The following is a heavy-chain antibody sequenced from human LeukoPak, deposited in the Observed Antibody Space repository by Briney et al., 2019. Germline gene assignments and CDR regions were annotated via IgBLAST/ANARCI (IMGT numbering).Heavy chain of an antibody. D-gene: IGHD1-26*01. V-gene: IGHV3-30*19. J-gene: IGHJ6*03. Sequence: GGSLRLSCAASGFTFKTYGMHWVRQAPGKGLEWVAVISYDGSNKYYADSVKGRFTISRDNSKNTLYLQMNSLRAEDTAVYYCARDAGSYSGSYYDYYYYYMDVWGKGTTVTVSS. CDR2: ISYDGSNK. CDR3: ARDAGSYSGSYYDYYYYYMDV. CDR1: GFTFKTYG.